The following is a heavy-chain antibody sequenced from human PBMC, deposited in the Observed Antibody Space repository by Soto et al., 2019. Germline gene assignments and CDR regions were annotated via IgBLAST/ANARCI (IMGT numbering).Heavy chain of an antibody. CDR2: INQDGNQK. CDR3: XRGNAEFEY. V-gene: IGHV3-7*01. Sequence: EVQLVESGGGLVQRGGSLRLSCAASGFTFRNYWMSWVRQAPGKGLEWVANINQDGNQKYYVDSVKGRFTISRDDAKNSXXXXVXXXXXXXXXXXXXXRGNAEFEYWGQGTLVTVSS. CDR1: GFTFRNYW. D-gene: IGHD2-8*01. J-gene: IGHJ4*02.